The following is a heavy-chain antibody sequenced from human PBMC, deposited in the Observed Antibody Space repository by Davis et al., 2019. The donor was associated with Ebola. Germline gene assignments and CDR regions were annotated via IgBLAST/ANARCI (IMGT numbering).Heavy chain of an antibody. Sequence: PGGSLRLSCAVSGFTFNNYLVHWVRQAPGQGLEWLGFVSYDGNNQYYSDSVKGRFFVSRDDSKNTLYLQMNSLRVDDTAVYFCARDGPNYDVDYWGQGTLVTVSA. D-gene: IGHD3-22*01. CDR1: GFTFNNYL. CDR3: ARDGPNYDVDY. V-gene: IGHV3-30*03. CDR2: VSYDGNNQ. J-gene: IGHJ4*02.